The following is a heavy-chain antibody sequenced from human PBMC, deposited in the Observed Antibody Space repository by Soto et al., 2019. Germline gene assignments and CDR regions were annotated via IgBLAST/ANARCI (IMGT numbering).Heavy chain of an antibody. J-gene: IGHJ4*02. CDR1: GASISSYY. D-gene: IGHD1-1*01. CDR2: ISYSGST. V-gene: IGHV4-59*01. Sequence: ETLSLTCTVSGASISSYYWNWIRQPPGKGLEWIGYISYSGSTNYSPSLKSRVTISVDTSKNQFSLKLSSVTAADTAVYYCARAAYNVDYWGQGTLVTVSS. CDR3: ARAAYNVDY.